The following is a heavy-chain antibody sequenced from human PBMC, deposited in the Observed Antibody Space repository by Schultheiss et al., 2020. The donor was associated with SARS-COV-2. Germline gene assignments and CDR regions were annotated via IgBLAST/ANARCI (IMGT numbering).Heavy chain of an antibody. J-gene: IGHJ6*03. CDR3: ARDRVEVRSATQRHHFYYMDA. CDR1: GYTFTSYG. D-gene: IGHD2-2*01. Sequence: ASVKVSCKASGYTFTSYGISWVRQAPGQGLEWMGRINPNSGGTNYAQKFQGRVTMTRDTSISTAYMELSRLRSDDTAVYYCARDRVEVRSATQRHHFYYMDAWGKGTTVTVSS. CDR2: INPNSGGT. V-gene: IGHV1-2*06.